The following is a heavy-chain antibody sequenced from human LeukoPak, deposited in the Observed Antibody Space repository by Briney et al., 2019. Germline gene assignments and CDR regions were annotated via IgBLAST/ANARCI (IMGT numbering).Heavy chain of an antibody. CDR1: GFTFSSYG. Sequence: GGSLRLSCAASGFTFSSYGMHWVRQAPGKGLEWVAVISYDGSNKYYADSVKGRFTISRDNSKNTLYLQMNSLRAEDTAVYYCAKVIRYSYGYFSHYYYGMDVWGQGTTVTVSS. CDR3: AKVIRYSYGYFSHYYYGMDV. CDR2: ISYDGSNK. J-gene: IGHJ6*02. D-gene: IGHD5-18*01. V-gene: IGHV3-30*18.